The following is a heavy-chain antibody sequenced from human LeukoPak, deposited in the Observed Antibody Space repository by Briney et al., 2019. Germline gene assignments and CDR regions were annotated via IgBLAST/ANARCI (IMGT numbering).Heavy chain of an antibody. CDR1: GGSISSYY. D-gene: IGHD3-10*01. CDR2: IYISGST. Sequence: SETLSLTCTVSGGSISSYYWSWIRQPAGKGLEWIGRIYISGSTNYNPSLKSRVTMSVDTSKNQFSLRLSSVTAADTAVYYCARDPRRITMVRGAVGGFDYWGQGTVVTVSP. CDR3: ARDPRRITMVRGAVGGFDY. J-gene: IGHJ4*02. V-gene: IGHV4-4*07.